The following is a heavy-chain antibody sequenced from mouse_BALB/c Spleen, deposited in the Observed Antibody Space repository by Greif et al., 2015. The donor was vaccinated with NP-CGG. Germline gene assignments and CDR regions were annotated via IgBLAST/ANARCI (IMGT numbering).Heavy chain of an antibody. CDR1: GFTFSSYG. Sequence: VQLKESGGDLVKPGGSLKLSCAASGFTFSSYGMSWVRQTPDKRLEWVATISSGGSYTYYPDSVKGRFTISRDNAKNPLYLQMSSLKSEDTAMYYCARQGIITTVGDYAMDYWGQGTSVTVSS. J-gene: IGHJ4*01. CDR2: ISSGGSYT. CDR3: ARQGIITTVGDYAMDY. V-gene: IGHV5-6*01. D-gene: IGHD1-1*01.